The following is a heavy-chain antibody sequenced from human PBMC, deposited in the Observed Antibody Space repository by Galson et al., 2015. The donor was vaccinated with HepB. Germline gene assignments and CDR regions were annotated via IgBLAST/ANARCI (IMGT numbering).Heavy chain of an antibody. CDR2: ISAYNGNT. Sequence: SVKVSCKASGYTFTSYGISWVRQAPGQGLEWMGWISAYNGNTNYAQKLQGRVTMTTDTSTSTAYMELRSLRSDDTAVYYCARGKRIMITFGVIPAGVGMDVWGQGTTVTVSS. V-gene: IGHV1-18*04. J-gene: IGHJ6*02. D-gene: IGHD3-16*01. CDR3: ARGKRIMITFGVIPAGVGMDV. CDR1: GYTFTSYG.